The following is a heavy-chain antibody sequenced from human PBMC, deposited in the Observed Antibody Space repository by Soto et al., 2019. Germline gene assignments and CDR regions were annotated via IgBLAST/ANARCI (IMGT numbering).Heavy chain of an antibody. Sequence: GWSLRLSCAASGFTFSDHHMSWIRQAPGKGLEWLSHIRRSGRTIMYADSVKGRFTISRDNANNSLNLHMSSLRPEDTAVYYCVRAARWYTSGLYYFDFWGQGIMVTVSS. CDR3: VRAARWYTSGLYYFDF. CDR1: GFTFSDHH. CDR2: IRRSGRTI. V-gene: IGHV3-11*01. D-gene: IGHD6-19*01. J-gene: IGHJ4*02.